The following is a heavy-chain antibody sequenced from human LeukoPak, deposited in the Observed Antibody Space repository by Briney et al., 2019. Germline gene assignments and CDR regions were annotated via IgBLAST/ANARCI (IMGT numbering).Heavy chain of an antibody. V-gene: IGHV3-7*04. Sequence: GGSLRLSCAASRFTFSSYWMTWVRQAPGKGLEWVANIKQDGSKKSYVDSVKGRFTISRDNAKNSLYLQMNSLRAEDTAIYYCTRVGYIDEGIDYWGQGTLVTVSS. J-gene: IGHJ4*02. CDR1: RFTFSSYW. CDR3: TRVGYIDEGIDY. D-gene: IGHD5-24*01. CDR2: IKQDGSKK.